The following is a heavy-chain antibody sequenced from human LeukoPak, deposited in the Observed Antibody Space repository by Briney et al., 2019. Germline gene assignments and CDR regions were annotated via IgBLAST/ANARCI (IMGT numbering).Heavy chain of an antibody. V-gene: IGHV3-7*04. Sequence: GGSLRLSCAASRFTFSSYWMTWVRQAPGKGLEWVANIKQDGSKKSYVDSVKGRFTISRDNAKNSLYLQMNSLRAEDTAIYYCTRVGYIDEGIDYWGQGTLVTVSS. J-gene: IGHJ4*02. CDR1: RFTFSSYW. CDR3: TRVGYIDEGIDY. D-gene: IGHD5-24*01. CDR2: IKQDGSKK.